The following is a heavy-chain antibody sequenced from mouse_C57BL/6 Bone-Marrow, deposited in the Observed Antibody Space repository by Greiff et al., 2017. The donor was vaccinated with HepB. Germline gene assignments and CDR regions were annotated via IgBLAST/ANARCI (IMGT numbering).Heavy chain of an antibody. CDR3: ATYYYGSSYVGWYFDG. D-gene: IGHD1-1*01. V-gene: IGHV5-9*01. CDR1: GFTFSSYT. CDR2: ISGGGGNT. Sequence: EVMLVESGGGLVKPGGSLKLSCAASGFTFSSYTMSWVRQTPEKRLEWVATISGGGGNTYYPDSVKGRFTISRANAKNTLYLQMSSLRSEDTALYYCATYYYGSSYVGWYFDGWGTGTTVTVSS. J-gene: IGHJ1*03.